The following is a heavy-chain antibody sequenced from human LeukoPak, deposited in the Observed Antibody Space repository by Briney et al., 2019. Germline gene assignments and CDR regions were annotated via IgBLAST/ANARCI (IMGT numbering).Heavy chain of an antibody. CDR2: IYPGDSDT. D-gene: IGHD6-13*01. V-gene: IGHV5-51*01. J-gene: IGHJ4*02. Sequence: GESLKISCKGSGYSFTSYWIGWVCQMPGKGLEWMGIIYPGDSDTRYSPPFQGQVTISADKSISTAYLQWSSLKASDTAMYYCARGEIAAAGTFDYWGQGTLVTVSS. CDR1: GYSFTSYW. CDR3: ARGEIAAAGTFDY.